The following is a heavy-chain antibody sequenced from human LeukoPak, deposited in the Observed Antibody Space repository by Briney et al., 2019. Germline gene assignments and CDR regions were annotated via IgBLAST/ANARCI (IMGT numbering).Heavy chain of an antibody. CDR3: ARDPFLYGDYP. V-gene: IGHV4-4*07. CDR2: IYTSGST. J-gene: IGHJ5*02. CDR1: GVSISSYY. Sequence: SETLSLTCTVSGVSISSYYGSWTRRPAGKGLEWIWRIYTSGSTNYNPSLKSRVIMSVDTSKNQFSLKLSSVTAADTAVYYCARDPFLYGDYPWGQGTLVTVSS. D-gene: IGHD4-17*01.